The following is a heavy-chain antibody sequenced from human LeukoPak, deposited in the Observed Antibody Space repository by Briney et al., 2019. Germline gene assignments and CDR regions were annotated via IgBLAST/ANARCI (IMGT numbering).Heavy chain of an antibody. Sequence: ASVKVSCKASGYTFTSYYMHWVRQAPGQGLEWMGIINPSGGSTSYAQKFQGRVTMTRDTSTSTVYMELSSLRPEDTAVYYCAREYCSGGSCQVYDYWGQGTLVTVSS. D-gene: IGHD2-15*01. CDR1: GYTFTSYY. V-gene: IGHV1-46*01. CDR2: INPSGGST. CDR3: AREYCSGGSCQVYDY. J-gene: IGHJ4*02.